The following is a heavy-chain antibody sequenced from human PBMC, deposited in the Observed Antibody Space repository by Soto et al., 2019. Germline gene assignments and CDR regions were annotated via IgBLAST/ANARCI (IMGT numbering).Heavy chain of an antibody. CDR2: ISNNGAHT. V-gene: IGHV3-64*01. CDR1: GFTFSNYE. J-gene: IGHJ6*03. D-gene: IGHD6-13*01. CDR3: ARRGYGSRSPNVYMDV. Sequence: EAQLVESGGGVVQPGGSLRLSCAASGFTFSNYEMHWVRQAPGKGLEYVSGISNNGAHTDYAKSVKGRFTIYRDNSENTLYLQMCSLRVEDMALYYCARRGYGSRSPNVYMDVCGKGTTVSVSS.